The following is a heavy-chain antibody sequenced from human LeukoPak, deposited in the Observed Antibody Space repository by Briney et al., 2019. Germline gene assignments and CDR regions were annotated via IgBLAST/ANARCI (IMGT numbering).Heavy chain of an antibody. CDR1: GFTFSSYA. CDR2: ISYDGSNK. J-gene: IGHJ4*02. CDR3: TTDVMSQGEMDYYDSSGYYEGDY. V-gene: IGHV3-30-3*01. D-gene: IGHD3-22*01. Sequence: GRSLRLSCAASGFTFSSYAMHWVRQAPGKGLEWVAVISYDGSNKYYADSVKGRFTISRDNAKNSLYLQMNSLRAEDTAVYYCTTDVMSQGEMDYYDSSGYYEGDYWGQGTLVTVSS.